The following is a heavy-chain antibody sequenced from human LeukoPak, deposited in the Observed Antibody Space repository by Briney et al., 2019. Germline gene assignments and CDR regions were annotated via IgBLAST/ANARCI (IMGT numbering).Heavy chain of an antibody. CDR1: GGSLSSSSYY. D-gene: IGHD5-24*01. V-gene: IGHV4-39*01. J-gene: IGHJ4*02. CDR2: IYYSGST. Sequence: SETLSLTCTVSGGSLSSSSYYWGWIRQPPGKGLEWIGTIYYSGSTYYDPSLKSRVTISVDTSKNQFSLKLSSVTAADTAVYNCARGVEMATTFDYWGQGTLVTVSS. CDR3: ARGVEMATTFDY.